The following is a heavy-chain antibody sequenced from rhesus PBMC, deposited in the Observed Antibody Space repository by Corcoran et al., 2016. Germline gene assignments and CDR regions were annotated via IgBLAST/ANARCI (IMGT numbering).Heavy chain of an antibody. CDR2: IGGSSVST. D-gene: IGHD6-37*01. Sequence: QVQLPESGPELVKPSETLSLTCAVSGGPISSNYWRWLRQPPGKGLEWIGYIGGSSVSTNYNPSLKSRVTISRDTSKNQFSLKLSSVTAADTAVYYCARLGGGWSSVDYWGQGVLVTVSS. V-gene: IGHV4-165*01. J-gene: IGHJ4*01. CDR1: GGPISSNY. CDR3: ARLGGGWSSVDY.